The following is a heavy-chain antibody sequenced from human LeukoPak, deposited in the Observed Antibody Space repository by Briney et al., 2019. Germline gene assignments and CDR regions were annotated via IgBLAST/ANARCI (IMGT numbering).Heavy chain of an antibody. CDR2: IYHSGST. J-gene: IGHJ3*02. CDR3: ARYPGYSYGSGSAFDI. CDR1: GGSISSSNW. D-gene: IGHD5-18*01. V-gene: IGHV4-4*02. Sequence: SETLSLTCAVSGGSISSSNWWSWVRQPPGKGLEWIGEIYHSGSTNYNPSLKSRVTISVDKSKNQFSLKLSSVTAADTAVYYCARYPGYSYGSGSAFDIWGQGTMVTVSS.